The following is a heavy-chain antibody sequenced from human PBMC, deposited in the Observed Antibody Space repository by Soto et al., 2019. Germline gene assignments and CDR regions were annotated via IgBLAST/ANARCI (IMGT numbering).Heavy chain of an antibody. Sequence: PGGSLRLSCAASGFTFSNYGMHWVRQAPGKGLEWVAVISYDGSNKYYADSVKGRFTISRDNAKNTLYLQMNGLRAEDTAVYYCARWFTYGNFDYFDYWGQGTQVTVSS. CDR2: ISYDGSNK. CDR1: GFTFSNYG. J-gene: IGHJ4*02. CDR3: ARWFTYGNFDYFDY. D-gene: IGHD3-10*01. V-gene: IGHV3-30*03.